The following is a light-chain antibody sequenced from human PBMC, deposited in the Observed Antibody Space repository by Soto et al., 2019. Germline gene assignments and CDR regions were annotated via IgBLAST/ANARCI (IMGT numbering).Light chain of an antibody. CDR3: QQYNNWPPIT. CDR1: QSIGLA. V-gene: IGKV3-15*01. J-gene: IGKJ5*01. Sequence: EIVLTQAPATLSLSPGERATLSCRASQSIGLAIAWYQHKPGQAPRLLIYGASTRATGIPARFSGSGSGTEFTLTISSLQSEDFAVYYCQQYNNWPPITFGQGTRLRL. CDR2: GAS.